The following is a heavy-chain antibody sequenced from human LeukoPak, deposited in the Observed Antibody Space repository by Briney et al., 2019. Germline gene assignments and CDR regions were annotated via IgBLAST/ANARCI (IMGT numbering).Heavy chain of an antibody. CDR1: GFTFSTYW. Sequence: GGSLRLSCAAPGFTFSTYWMNWYRQAPGKGLEWVGNINQDASEINYVDSVRGRFTISRDNAKNSLHLQMYSLRAEDTAVYYCATDRDNSDWQKRFDSWGQGTLVTVSS. D-gene: IGHD2-21*02. CDR2: INQDASEI. V-gene: IGHV3-7*01. CDR3: ATDRDNSDWQKRFDS. J-gene: IGHJ4*02.